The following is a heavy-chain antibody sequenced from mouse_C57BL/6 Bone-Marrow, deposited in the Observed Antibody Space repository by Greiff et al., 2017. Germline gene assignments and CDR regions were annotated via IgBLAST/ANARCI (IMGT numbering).Heavy chain of an antibody. CDR1: GYAFSSSW. CDR3: ARLYDYDGVYFDD. V-gene: IGHV1-82*01. CDR2: IYPGDGDT. D-gene: IGHD2-4*01. Sequence: QVQLQQSGPELVKPGASVKISCKASGYAFSSSWMNWVKQRPGKGLEWIGRIYPGDGDTNYNGKFKGKATLTADKSSSTAYMQLSSLTSEDSAVYFCARLYDYDGVYFDDWGQGTTLTVSS. J-gene: IGHJ2*01.